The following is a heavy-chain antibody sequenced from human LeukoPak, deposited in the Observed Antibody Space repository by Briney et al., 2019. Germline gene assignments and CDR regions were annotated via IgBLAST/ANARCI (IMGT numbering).Heavy chain of an antibody. V-gene: IGHV4-61*02. D-gene: IGHD1-14*01. Sequence: SETLPLTCTVSGGSISSSNYYYWSWIRQPAGKGLEWIGRIYTSGSTNYNPSLKSRVTMSVDTSKNQFSLKLSSVTAADTAVYYCARDPGTTLFDYWGQGTLVTVSS. CDR2: IYTSGST. J-gene: IGHJ4*02. CDR1: GGSISSSNYYY. CDR3: ARDPGTTLFDY.